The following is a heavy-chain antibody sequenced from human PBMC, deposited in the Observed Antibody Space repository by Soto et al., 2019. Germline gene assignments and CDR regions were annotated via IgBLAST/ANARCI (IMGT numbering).Heavy chain of an antibody. CDR3: ATKNIIAATGGS. J-gene: IGHJ5*02. V-gene: IGHV3-48*01. D-gene: IGHD6-13*01. Sequence: EVQLVESGGGLVQPGGSLRLSCAASGLTFSSYSMNWVRQAPGKGLEWVSYISSSSSTILYADSVKGRFTISRDNAKNSLYLQTNSLRAEDTAVYYCATKNIIAATGGSWGQGTLVTVSS. CDR2: ISSSSSTI. CDR1: GLTFSSYS.